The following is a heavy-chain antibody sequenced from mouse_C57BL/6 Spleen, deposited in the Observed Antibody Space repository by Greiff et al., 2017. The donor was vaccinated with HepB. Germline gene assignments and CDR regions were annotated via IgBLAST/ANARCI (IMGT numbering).Heavy chain of an antibody. Sequence: QVQLKESGAELVKPGASVKISCKASGYAFSSYWMNWVKQRPGKGLEWIGQIYPGDGDTNYNGKFKGKATLTADKSSSTAYMQLSSLTSEDSAFYFCAREGANWGYFDYWGQGTTLTVSS. CDR2: IYPGDGDT. V-gene: IGHV1-80*01. J-gene: IGHJ2*01. CDR3: AREGANWGYFDY. D-gene: IGHD4-1*01. CDR1: GYAFSSYW.